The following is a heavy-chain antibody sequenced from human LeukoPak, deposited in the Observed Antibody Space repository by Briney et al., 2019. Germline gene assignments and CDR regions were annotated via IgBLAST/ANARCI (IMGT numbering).Heavy chain of an antibody. CDR1: GGSFSGYY. D-gene: IGHD1-7*01. V-gene: IGHV4-34*01. J-gene: IGHJ6*03. CDR3: ARRRYNWNLALYYYMDV. CDR2: INHSGST. Sequence: SETLSLTCAVYGGSFSGYYWSWIRQPPGKGLEWIGEINHSGSTNYNPSLKSRVTISVDTSKNQFSLKLSSVTAADTAVYYCARRRYNWNLALYYYMDVWGKGTTVTVSS.